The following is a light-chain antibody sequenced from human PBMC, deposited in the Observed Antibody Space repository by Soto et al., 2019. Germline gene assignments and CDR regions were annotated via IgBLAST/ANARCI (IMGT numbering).Light chain of an antibody. CDR2: DDS. CDR3: QLWDTSSDHVV. V-gene: IGLV3-21*02. J-gene: IGLJ2*01. CDR1: NIGSKS. Sequence: SYELTQPPSVSVAPGRTATLSCGGNNIGSKSVHWYQQKSGQAPVLLVYDDSDRPSGIPERFSGSNSGNTATLTISRVEAGDEADYYCQLWDTSSDHVVFGGGTKLTVL.